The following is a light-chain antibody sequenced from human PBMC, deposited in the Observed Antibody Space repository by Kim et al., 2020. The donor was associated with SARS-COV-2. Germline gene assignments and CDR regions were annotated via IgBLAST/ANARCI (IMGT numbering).Light chain of an antibody. CDR1: RSNIGKNY. CDR2: RNN. CDR3: AAWDDSLGGAV. V-gene: IGLV1-47*01. J-gene: IGLJ3*02. Sequence: QSVLTQPPSASGTPGQRVTISCSGSRSNIGKNYVYWYQQLPGTAPKLLIYRNNQRPSGVPDRFSASKSGSSASLAISGLRSEDDSDYYCAAWDDSLGGAVFGGGTQLTVL.